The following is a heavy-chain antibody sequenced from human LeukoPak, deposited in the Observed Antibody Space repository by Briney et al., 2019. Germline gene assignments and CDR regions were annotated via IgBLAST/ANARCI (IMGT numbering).Heavy chain of an antibody. D-gene: IGHD3-22*01. Sequence: SETLSLTCAVYGGSFSGYYWSWIRQPPGKGLEWIGEINHSGSTNYNPSLKSRVTISVDTSKNRFSLKLSSVTAADTAVYYCARNMYYYDSSGYSHQYFQHWGQGTLVTVSS. J-gene: IGHJ1*01. CDR1: GGSFSGYY. CDR2: INHSGST. CDR3: ARNMYYYDSSGYSHQYFQH. V-gene: IGHV4-34*01.